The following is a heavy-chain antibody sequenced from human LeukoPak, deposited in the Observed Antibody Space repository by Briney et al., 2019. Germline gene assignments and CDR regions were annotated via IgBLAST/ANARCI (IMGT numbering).Heavy chain of an antibody. D-gene: IGHD1-7*01. CDR1: GFTFSNHW. Sequence: GGPLRLSCAASGFTFSNHWMSWVRQAPGKGLEWVASITPDGSGDYYMDSVKGRFTISRDNAENSLYLQMNSLGAEDTAVYYCARLMGTVTTYDYWGQGTLVTVSS. V-gene: IGHV3-7*01. J-gene: IGHJ4*02. CDR3: ARLMGTVTTYDY. CDR2: ITPDGSGD.